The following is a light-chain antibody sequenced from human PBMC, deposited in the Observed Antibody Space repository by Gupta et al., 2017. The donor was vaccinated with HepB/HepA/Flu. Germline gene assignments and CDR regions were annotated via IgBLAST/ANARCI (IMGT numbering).Light chain of an antibody. Sequence: DIQMTQSPSSLSASVGDRVTITCRASQSISSYLNWYQQKPGKAPKLLIYAASSWQSGVPSRFSGSGSGTDFTLTISSLQPEDFATYYCQQRYSTLITFGQGTRLEIK. J-gene: IGKJ5*01. CDR1: QSISSY. CDR3: QQRYSTLIT. V-gene: IGKV1-39*01. CDR2: AAS.